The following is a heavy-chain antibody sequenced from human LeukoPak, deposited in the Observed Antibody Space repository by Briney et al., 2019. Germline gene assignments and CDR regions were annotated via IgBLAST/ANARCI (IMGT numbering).Heavy chain of an antibody. J-gene: IGHJ5*02. Sequence: PGGSLRLSCAASGFTVSSNYMSWVRQAPGKGLEWVSVIYTGGSTYYADSVKGRFTISRDNSKNTLYLQMNSLRAEDTAVYYCAKLIHPLIAAAGANNWFDPWGQGTLVTVSS. CDR1: GFTVSSNY. CDR2: IYTGGST. D-gene: IGHD6-13*01. CDR3: AKLIHPLIAAAGANNWFDP. V-gene: IGHV3-53*01.